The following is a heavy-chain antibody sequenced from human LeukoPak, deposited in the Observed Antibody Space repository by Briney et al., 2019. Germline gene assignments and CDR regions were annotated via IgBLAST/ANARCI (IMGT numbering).Heavy chain of an antibody. J-gene: IGHJ6*02. V-gene: IGHV3-30*18. CDR1: GFTFSSYG. CDR3: AKDSYAHYYYYGMDV. D-gene: IGHD4-17*01. CDR2: ISYDGSNK. Sequence: PGRSLRLSRAASGFTFSSYGMHWVRQAPGKGLEWVAVISYDGSNKYYADSVKGRFTISRDNSKNTLYLQMNSLRAEDTAVYYCAKDSYAHYYYYGMDVWGQGTTVTVSS.